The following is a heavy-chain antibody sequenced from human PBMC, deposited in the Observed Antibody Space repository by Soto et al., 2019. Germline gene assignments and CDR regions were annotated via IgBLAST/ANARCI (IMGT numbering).Heavy chain of an antibody. CDR2: MNPNSGNT. J-gene: IGHJ6*02. CDR1: GYTFTSYD. CDR3: AREKTSYGMDV. Sequence: QVQLVQSGAEVKKPGASVKVSCKASGYTFTSYDINWVRQATGQGIEWMGWMNPNSGNTAYAQKSKGRVTMTRNTSINTAYMELSSLRSEDTAVYYCAREKTSYGMDVWGQGTTVTVSS. V-gene: IGHV1-8*01.